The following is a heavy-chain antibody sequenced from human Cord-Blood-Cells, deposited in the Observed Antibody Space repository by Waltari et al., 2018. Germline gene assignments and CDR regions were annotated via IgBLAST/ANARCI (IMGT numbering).Heavy chain of an antibody. J-gene: IGHJ5*02. CDR1: GGSFRGSY. CDR3: ARGELTVTTGNWFDP. Sequence: QVQLQQWGAGLLKPSVTLSLTCAVYGGSFRGSYWSWSPTPPGKGLEWIGEINHSGSTNYNPSLKSRVTISVDTSKNQFSLKLSSVTAADTAVYYCARGELTVTTGNWFDPWGQGTLVTVSS. D-gene: IGHD4-17*01. CDR2: INHSGST. V-gene: IGHV4-34*01.